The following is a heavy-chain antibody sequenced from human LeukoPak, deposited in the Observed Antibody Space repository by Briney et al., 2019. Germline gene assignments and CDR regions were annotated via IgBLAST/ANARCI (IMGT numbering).Heavy chain of an antibody. V-gene: IGHV3-7*01. J-gene: IGHJ4*02. CDR1: GFSFSSYW. Sequence: GGSLRLSCAASGFSFSSYWMSWVRQAPGKGLEWVANIRQDGSEKYYVDSVKGRFTISRDNAKNSLYLQMNSLRAEDTAVYCCAYNPPYSGSYTFYRWGQGTLVTVSS. CDR2: IRQDGSEK. CDR3: AYNPPYSGSYTFYR. D-gene: IGHD1-26*01.